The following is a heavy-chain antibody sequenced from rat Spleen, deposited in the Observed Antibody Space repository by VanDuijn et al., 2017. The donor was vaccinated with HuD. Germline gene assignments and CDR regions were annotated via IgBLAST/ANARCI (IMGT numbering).Heavy chain of an antibody. CDR3: TRHNSGYGVMDA. Sequence: EVQLVESGGGLVQPGRSLKLSCAASGFTFSDYAMAWVRQAPTKGLEWVATIIYDGRSTFYRDSVRDRFTISRDNGKNTLYLQIDSLKSEDTATYYCTRHNSGYGVMDAWGQGASVTVSS. CDR1: GFTFSDYA. D-gene: IGHD4-3*01. CDR2: IIYDGRST. J-gene: IGHJ4*01. V-gene: IGHV5-17*01.